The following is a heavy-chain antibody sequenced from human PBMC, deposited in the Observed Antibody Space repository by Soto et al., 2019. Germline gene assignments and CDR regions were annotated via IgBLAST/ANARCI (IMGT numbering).Heavy chain of an antibody. CDR1: GFTFSSYA. Sequence: GRSLRLSCAASGFTFSSYAMHWVRQAPGKGLEWVAVISYDGSNKYYADSVKGRFTISRDNSKNTLYLQMNSLRAEDTAVYYCARDQFRGKGHSSSSPSSYWGQGTLVTVSS. CDR3: ARDQFRGKGHSSSSPSSY. J-gene: IGHJ4*02. CDR2: ISYDGSNK. D-gene: IGHD6-6*01. V-gene: IGHV3-30-3*01.